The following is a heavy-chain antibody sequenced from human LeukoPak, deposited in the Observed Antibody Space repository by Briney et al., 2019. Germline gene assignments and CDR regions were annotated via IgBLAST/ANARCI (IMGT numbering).Heavy chain of an antibody. V-gene: IGHV3-13*01. CDR3: ASSPASSSRWYAIDN. CDR2: IGTAGDT. CDR1: GFTFGYYD. D-gene: IGHD6-13*01. J-gene: IGHJ4*02. Sequence: GGSLRLSCAASGFTFGYYDMHWVRQAAGKGLEWVSAIGTAGDTYYPGSVKGRFTISRENAKNSLYLQMNSLSAGDTAVYYCASSPASSSRWYAIDNWGQGTLVTVSS.